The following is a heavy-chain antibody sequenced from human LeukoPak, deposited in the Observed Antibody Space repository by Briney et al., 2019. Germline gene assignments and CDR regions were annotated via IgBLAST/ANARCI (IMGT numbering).Heavy chain of an antibody. J-gene: IGHJ6*02. V-gene: IGHV1-69*13. CDR2: IIPIFGTA. CDR3: ATVRGMDV. Sequence: ASVKVSCKASGGTFSGYVIGGVGQAPGQGLEWMGGIIPIFGTANYAQKFQGRVTITADESTSTAYMELSSLRSEDTAVYSCATVRGMDVWGQGTTVTVSS. CDR1: GGTFSGYV.